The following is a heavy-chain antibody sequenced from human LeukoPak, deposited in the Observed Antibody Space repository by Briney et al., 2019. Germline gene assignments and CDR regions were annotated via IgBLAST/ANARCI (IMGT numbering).Heavy chain of an antibody. CDR2: ISYDGSNK. CDR1: GFTFSSYG. CDR3: AKDSIIAVAGMDYYYYGMDV. J-gene: IGHJ6*02. D-gene: IGHD6-19*01. Sequence: GGSLRLSCAASGFTFSSYGMHWVRQAPGKGLEWVAVISYDGSNKYYADSVKGRFTISRDNSKNTLYLQMNSLRAEDTAVYYCAKDSIIAVAGMDYYYYGMDVWGQGTTVTVSS. V-gene: IGHV3-30*18.